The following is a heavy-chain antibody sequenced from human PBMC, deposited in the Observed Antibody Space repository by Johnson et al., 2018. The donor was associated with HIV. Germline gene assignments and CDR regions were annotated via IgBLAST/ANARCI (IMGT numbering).Heavy chain of an antibody. V-gene: IGHV3-30*04. CDR2: ISYDGNDR. Sequence: QVQLVESGGGVVQPGRSLTLSCTPSGFTFTTYIMHWVRQAPGKGLEWVAFISYDGNDRNYADFVKGRFTISRDNSKNTLSLQLNSLRPEDTAVYYCAKDSQWALPDAFDIWGQGTMVTVSS. CDR3: AKDSQWALPDAFDI. D-gene: IGHD1-26*01. CDR1: GFTFTTYI. J-gene: IGHJ3*02.